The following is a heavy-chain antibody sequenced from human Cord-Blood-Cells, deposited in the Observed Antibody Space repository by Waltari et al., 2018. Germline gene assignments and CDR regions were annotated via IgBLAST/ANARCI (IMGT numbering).Heavy chain of an antibody. V-gene: IGHV4-34*01. CDR2: INHSGST. J-gene: IGHJ4*02. D-gene: IGHD3-9*01. Sequence: QVQLQQWGAGLLKPSETLSLTCAVYGGSFSGYYWSWIRQPPGKGLEWIGEINHSGSTNDNPALKGRVTISVDTSKNQFSLKLSSVTAADTAVYYCARGLRGLRYFDWLLPEYYFDYWGQGTLVTVSS. CDR1: GGSFSGYY. CDR3: ARGLRGLRYFDWLLPEYYFDY.